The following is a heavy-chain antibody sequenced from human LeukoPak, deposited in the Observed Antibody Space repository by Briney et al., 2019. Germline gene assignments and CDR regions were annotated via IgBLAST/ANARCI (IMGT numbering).Heavy chain of an antibody. D-gene: IGHD3-9*01. CDR3: ARSDILTGYSYFDY. Sequence: GGSLRLSRAASGFTFSSYGMHWVRQAPGKGLEWVAFIRYDGSNKYYADSVKGRFTISRDNSKNTLYLQMNSLRAEDTAVYYCARSDILTGYSYFDYWGQGTLVTVSS. V-gene: IGHV3-30*02. CDR2: IRYDGSNK. J-gene: IGHJ4*02. CDR1: GFTFSSYG.